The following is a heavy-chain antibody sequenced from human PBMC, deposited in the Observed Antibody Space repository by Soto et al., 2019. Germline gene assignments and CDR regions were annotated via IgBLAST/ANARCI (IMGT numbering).Heavy chain of an antibody. Sequence: EVQLVESGGGLVKPGGSLRLSCAASGFTFSNAWMSWVRQAPGKGLEWVGRIKSKTDGGTTDYAAPVKGRFTISRDDSKNTLYLQMNSLKTEDTAVYYCTTEPFTYYYGSGRAPRFDYWGQGTLVTVSS. V-gene: IGHV3-15*01. CDR3: TTEPFTYYYGSGRAPRFDY. CDR2: IKSKTDGGTT. J-gene: IGHJ4*02. D-gene: IGHD3-10*01. CDR1: GFTFSNAW.